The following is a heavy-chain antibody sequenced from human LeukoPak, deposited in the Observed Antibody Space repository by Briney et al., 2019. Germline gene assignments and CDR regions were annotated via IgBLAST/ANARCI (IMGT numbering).Heavy chain of an antibody. CDR3: ARDTLGEGEDANYAVYYFDY. V-gene: IGHV3-53*01. Sequence: GGSLRLSCAASGLTVSSNYMTWVRQAPGKGLECVSIIFSARNTYYADSVKGRFTISRDNSKNTLYLQMNSLRADDTAVYYCARDTLGEGEDANYAVYYFDYWGQGTVVTVSS. CDR1: GLTVSSNY. D-gene: IGHD4/OR15-4a*01. CDR2: IFSARNT. J-gene: IGHJ4*02.